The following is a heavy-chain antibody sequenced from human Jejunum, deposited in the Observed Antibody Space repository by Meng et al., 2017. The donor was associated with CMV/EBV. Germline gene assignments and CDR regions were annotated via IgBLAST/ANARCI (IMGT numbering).Heavy chain of an antibody. V-gene: IGHV2-5*02. CDR2: IYWDNDK. D-gene: IGHD3-10*01. CDR3: AHRREHSGSWGWGDFDY. CDR1: AFSLSTGGRG. J-gene: IGHJ4*02. Sequence: QITLQEACPTLRHPPQTLTLDCTCAAFSLSTGGRGVVLIRQPPRKALEYLALIYWDNDKFYSPSLKSRLTIAKDTPKNQVFLTMTNMDPVDTATYYCAHRREHSGSWGWGDFDYWGQGTLVTVSS.